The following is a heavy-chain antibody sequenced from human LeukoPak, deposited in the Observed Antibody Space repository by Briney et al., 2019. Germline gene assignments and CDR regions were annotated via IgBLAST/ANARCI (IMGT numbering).Heavy chain of an antibody. V-gene: IGHV4-30-4*01. D-gene: IGHD3-22*01. J-gene: IGHJ4*02. CDR3: ARVPFNYYDSSGSYFDY. Sequence: PSETLSLTCTVSGGSISSGDYYWSWIRQPPGKGLEWIGYIYYSGSTYYNPSLKSRVTISVDTSKNQFSLKLSSVTAADTAVYYCARVPFNYYDSSGSYFDYWGQGTLVTVS. CDR2: IYYSGST. CDR1: GGSISSGDYY.